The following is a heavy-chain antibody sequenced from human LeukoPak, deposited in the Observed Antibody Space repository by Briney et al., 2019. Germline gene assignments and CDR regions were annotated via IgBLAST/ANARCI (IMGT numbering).Heavy chain of an antibody. CDR1: GGSVPIGGHY. J-gene: IGHJ4*02. V-gene: IGHV4-31*01. CDR3: ARGGYSGFDFNFDY. CDR2: TFHTGTT. Sequence: SETLSLPCTVSGGSVPIGGHYWTWIRQLPGTVLEWIGYTFHTGTTYYNPSLKSQISMSLDTSKNQFYLKLRSVTAADTAIYFCARGGYSGFDFNFDYWGQGTLVTVSS. D-gene: IGHD5-12*01.